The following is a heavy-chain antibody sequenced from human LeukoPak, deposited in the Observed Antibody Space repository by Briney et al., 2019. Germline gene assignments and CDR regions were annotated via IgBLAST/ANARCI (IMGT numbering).Heavy chain of an antibody. CDR2: ISSSGSA. Sequence: SETLSLTCSVSGGSINSGDYYWSWIRQPPGKGLEYIGYISSSGSAYHNPSLKSRVTISVDTSKNQFSLKLSSVTAADTAVYYCARGRDDYVWGSYRPFDYWGQGTLVTVSS. D-gene: IGHD3-16*02. CDR3: ARGRDDYVWGSYRPFDY. CDR1: GGSINSGDYY. J-gene: IGHJ4*02. V-gene: IGHV4-30-4*01.